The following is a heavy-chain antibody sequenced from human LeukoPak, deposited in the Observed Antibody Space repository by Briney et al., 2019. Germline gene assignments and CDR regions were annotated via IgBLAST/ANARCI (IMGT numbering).Heavy chain of an antibody. D-gene: IGHD2-2*02. J-gene: IGHJ4*02. CDR2: IWYDGSNK. CDR1: GFTFSIYG. CDR3: VRANQLDIVVVPAAIDY. Sequence: PGRSLRLSCAASGFTFSIYGMHCVHQAPGKGLEWVAVIWYDGSNKYYADSVKGRFTISRDNSKNTLYLQMNSLRAEVTAVYYCVRANQLDIVVVPAAIDYWGQGTLVTVSS. V-gene: IGHV3-33*01.